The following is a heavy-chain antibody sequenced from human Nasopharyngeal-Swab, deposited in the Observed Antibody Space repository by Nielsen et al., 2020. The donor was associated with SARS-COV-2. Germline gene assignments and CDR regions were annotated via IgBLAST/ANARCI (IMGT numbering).Heavy chain of an antibody. CDR1: GGSFSGYY. J-gene: IGHJ6*02. Sequence: SETLSLTCAVYGGSFSGYYWNWIRQPPGKGLEWIGEINHSGSTYYNPSLKSRVTISVDTSKNQFSLKLSSVTAADTAVYYCARDHQAHTIYPYYGMDVWGQGTTVTVSS. V-gene: IGHV4-34*01. CDR2: INHSGST. CDR3: ARDHQAHTIYPYYGMDV. D-gene: IGHD3-3*01.